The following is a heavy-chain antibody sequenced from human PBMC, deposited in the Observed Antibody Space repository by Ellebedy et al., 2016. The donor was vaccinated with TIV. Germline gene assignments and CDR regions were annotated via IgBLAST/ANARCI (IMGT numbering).Heavy chain of an antibody. J-gene: IGHJ5*02. Sequence: SETLSLTCTVSGGSISRSSYYWGWIRQPPQKGLEWIGSIYYTWSTFYNPSPKSRVTISVDTSKSQFSLRLTSVTAADTAVYYCARWFGELLYVRWFDPWGQGTLVTVSS. CDR1: GGSISRSSYY. CDR3: ARWFGELLYVRWFDP. D-gene: IGHD3-10*01. V-gene: IGHV4-39*01. CDR2: IYYTWST.